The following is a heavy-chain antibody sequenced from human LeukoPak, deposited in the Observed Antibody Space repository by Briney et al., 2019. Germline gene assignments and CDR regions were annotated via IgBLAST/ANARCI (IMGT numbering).Heavy chain of an antibody. J-gene: IGHJ4*01. Sequence: PSETLSLTCSVTGGSITTDGYYWSWIRQNPGKGLEWIGFIYYSGSTSYNPSLRSRVAISLDTSRNQFSLKMTSTTAADTAVYFCAKSMTAVTVWANWGQGILVTVSS. CDR1: GGSITTDGYY. CDR3: AKSMTAVTVWAN. V-gene: IGHV4-31*03. D-gene: IGHD2-21*02. CDR2: IYYSGST.